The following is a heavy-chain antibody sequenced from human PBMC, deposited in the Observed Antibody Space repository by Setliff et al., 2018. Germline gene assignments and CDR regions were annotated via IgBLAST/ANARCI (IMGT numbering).Heavy chain of an antibody. D-gene: IGHD1-26*01. CDR3: ARVLNWFDP. CDR1: GGSISSYY. Sequence: LSLTCTVSGGSISSYYWSWIRQPPGKRLEWIGYIYYSGSTNYNPSLESRVTISVDTSKNQFSLRLNSATAADTAVYYCARVLNWFDPWGQGTLVTVSS. CDR2: IYYSGST. V-gene: IGHV4-59*01. J-gene: IGHJ5*02.